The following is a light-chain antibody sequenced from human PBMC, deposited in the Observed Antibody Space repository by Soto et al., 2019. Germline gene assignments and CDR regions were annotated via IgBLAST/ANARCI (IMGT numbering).Light chain of an antibody. V-gene: IGKV3-20*01. CDR1: QSVSSSY. J-gene: IGKJ5*01. CDR2: GAS. CDR3: QQYGSSPPIP. Sequence: EIVLTQSPGTLSLSPGERATLSCRASQSVSSSYLAWYQQKPGQAPRLLIYGASSRATGIPDRFSGSGSGTDFTLSISRLEPEDFAVYYCQQYGSSPPIPFGQGIRLEIK.